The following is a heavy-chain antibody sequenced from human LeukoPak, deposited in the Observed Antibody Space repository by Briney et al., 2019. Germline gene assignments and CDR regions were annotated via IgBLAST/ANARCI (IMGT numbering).Heavy chain of an antibody. CDR3: AKQGTSWGVNY. CDR1: GFTFSSYA. J-gene: IGHJ4*02. V-gene: IGHV3-30*04. Sequence: GRSLRLSCAASGFTFSSYAMHWVRQAPGKGLEWVAVISYDGSNKYYADSVKGRFTISRDNSKNTLYLQMNSLRAEDTAVYYCAKQGTSWGVNYWGQGTLVTVSS. CDR2: ISYDGSNK. D-gene: IGHD2-2*01.